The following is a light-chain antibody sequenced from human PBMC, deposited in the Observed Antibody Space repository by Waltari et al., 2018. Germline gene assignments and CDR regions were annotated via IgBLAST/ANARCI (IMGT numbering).Light chain of an antibody. CDR2: WAS. J-gene: IGKJ1*01. CDR1: QSLLYKSNNKNY. CDR3: QQYYSTPWT. Sequence: DIVMTQSPDSLAVSLGERATINCKSSQSLLYKSNNKNYLAWYQQKPGQPPKLLIYWASTRESGVPDRFSGSGSGTDFTLTISSLQAEDVAVYCCQQYYSTPWTFGQGTKVEVK. V-gene: IGKV4-1*01.